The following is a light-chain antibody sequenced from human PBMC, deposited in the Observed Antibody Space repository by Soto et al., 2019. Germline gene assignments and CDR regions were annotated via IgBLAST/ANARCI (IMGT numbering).Light chain of an antibody. Sequence: QSVLTQPPSGSAAPGQKVTISCSGSSSNIGNNYVSWYQQLPGTAPKLLIYDNNKRPSGIPDRFSGSKSGTSATLGITGLQTGDEADYYCGTWDSSLSAGGVFGTGTKLTVL. CDR1: SSNIGNNY. J-gene: IGLJ1*01. CDR3: GTWDSSLSAGGV. CDR2: DNN. V-gene: IGLV1-51*01.